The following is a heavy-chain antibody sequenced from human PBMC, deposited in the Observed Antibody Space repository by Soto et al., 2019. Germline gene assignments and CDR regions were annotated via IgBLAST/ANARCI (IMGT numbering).Heavy chain of an antibody. D-gene: IGHD3-16*01. Sequence: ASVKVSCKASGYTFTDYYMHLVRQAPGQGLEWMGWINPKTGGTNHAQKFQGRVTMTRDTSINTAYLELSRLRSDDTAVYYCASGLMITFGGVLDAFDIW. CDR1: GYTFTDYY. CDR2: INPKTGGT. J-gene: IGHJ3*02. CDR3: ASGLMITFGGVLDAFDI. V-gene: IGHV1-2*02.